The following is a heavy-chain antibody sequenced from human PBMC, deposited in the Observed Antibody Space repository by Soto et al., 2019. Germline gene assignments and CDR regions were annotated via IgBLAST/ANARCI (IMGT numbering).Heavy chain of an antibody. D-gene: IGHD6-13*01. CDR3: ARPKTIGAAAGKGWFDP. CDR2: IYYTGST. CDR1: GGSVSTGSYY. J-gene: IGHJ5*02. V-gene: IGHV4-61*01. Sequence: SETLSLTCSVSGGSVSTGSYYWTWIRQPPGQTLEWIGCIYYTGSTNYSPSLKSRLIISVDTSRNQFSLKLTSVTAADMAMYYCARPKTIGAAAGKGWFDPWGQGTLVTVSS.